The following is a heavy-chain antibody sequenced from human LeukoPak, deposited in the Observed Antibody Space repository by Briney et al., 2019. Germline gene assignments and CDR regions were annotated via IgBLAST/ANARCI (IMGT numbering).Heavy chain of an antibody. D-gene: IGHD1-14*01. Sequence: SETLSLTCTVSGGSIRSSSYYWGWIRQPPGKGLEWIGSIHHSGSTYYNPSLKSRVTISVDTSKNQFSLKLSSVTAADTAVYYCARHPEFLRDFDYWGQGTLVTVSS. CDR3: ARHPEFLRDFDY. CDR2: IHHSGST. CDR1: GGSIRSSSYY. J-gene: IGHJ4*02. V-gene: IGHV4-39*01.